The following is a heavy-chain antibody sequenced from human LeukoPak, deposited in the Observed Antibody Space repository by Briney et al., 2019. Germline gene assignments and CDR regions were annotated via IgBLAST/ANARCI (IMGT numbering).Heavy chain of an antibody. CDR1: GESFSGYY. D-gene: IGHD3-3*01. CDR3: ARLRFLEWLLRYYYYMDV. Sequence: SESLSLTCTVSGESFSGYYWSWIRQPPGQGLEWIGEINHSGSTNYHPPLKSRVTISGSTCKNQFSLKLSSVTAADTAVYYCARLRFLEWLLRYYYYMDVWGKGTTVTVSS. V-gene: IGHV4-34*01. CDR2: INHSGST. J-gene: IGHJ6*03.